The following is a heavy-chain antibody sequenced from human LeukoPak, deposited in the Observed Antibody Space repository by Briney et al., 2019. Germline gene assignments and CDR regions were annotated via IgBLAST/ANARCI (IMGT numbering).Heavy chain of an antibody. J-gene: IGHJ4*02. D-gene: IGHD3-10*01. V-gene: IGHV1-18*04. CDR1: GYTFTDYF. CDR3: ARGDYSSGYYYGGY. Sequence: ASVKVSCKASGYTFTDYFLHWVRQAPGQGLEWMGWISAYNGNTNYAQKLQGRVTMTTDTSTSTAYMELRSLRSDDTAVYYCARGDYSSGYYYGGYWGQGTLVTVSS. CDR2: ISAYNGNT.